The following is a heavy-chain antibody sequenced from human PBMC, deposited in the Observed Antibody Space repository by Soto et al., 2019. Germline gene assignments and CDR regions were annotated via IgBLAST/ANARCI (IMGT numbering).Heavy chain of an antibody. V-gene: IGHV3-48*01. CDR1: GFTFSSYA. CDR3: ARDWKRITIFGVATRAFDI. Sequence: GGSLRLSCAASGFTFSSYAMSWVRQAPGKGLEWVSAISSSSSSTIYYADSVKGRFTISRDNAKNSLYLQMNSLRAEDTAVYYCARDWKRITIFGVATRAFDIWGQGTMVTVSS. D-gene: IGHD3-3*01. J-gene: IGHJ3*02. CDR2: ISSSSSSTI.